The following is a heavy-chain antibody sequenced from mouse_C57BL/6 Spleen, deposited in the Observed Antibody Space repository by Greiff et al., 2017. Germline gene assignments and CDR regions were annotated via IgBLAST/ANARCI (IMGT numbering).Heavy chain of an antibody. CDR1: GFTFSNYW. Sequence: EVMLVESGGGLVQPGGSMKLSCVASGFTFSNYWMNWVRQSPEKGLEWVAQIRLKSDNYATHYAESVKGRFTISRDDSKSSVYLQMNNLRAEYTGIYYCTGPLYYYGSSPYGYFDVWGTGTTVTVSS. CDR3: TGPLYYYGSSPYGYFDV. V-gene: IGHV6-3*01. CDR2: IRLKSDNYAT. D-gene: IGHD1-1*01. J-gene: IGHJ1*03.